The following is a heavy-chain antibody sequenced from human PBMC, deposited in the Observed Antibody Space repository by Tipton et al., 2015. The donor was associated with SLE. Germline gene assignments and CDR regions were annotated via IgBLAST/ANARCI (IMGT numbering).Heavy chain of an antibody. J-gene: IGHJ4*02. Sequence: LRLSCTVSGGSISSYYWSWIRQPPGKGLEWIGYIYYSGSTNYSPSLKSRVTISVDTSKNQFSLKLSSVTAADTAVYHCARGGYLYSGGFDSGGRGTLVTVSS. CDR1: GGSISSYY. V-gene: IGHV4-59*01. CDR3: ARGGYLYSGGFDS. D-gene: IGHD1-26*01. CDR2: IYYSGST.